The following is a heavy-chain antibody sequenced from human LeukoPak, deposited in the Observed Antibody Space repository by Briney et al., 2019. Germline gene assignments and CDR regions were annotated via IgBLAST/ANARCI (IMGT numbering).Heavy chain of an antibody. CDR1: RHSLSSGYY. J-gene: IGHJ4*02. CDR2: INHIGQT. V-gene: IGHV4-38-2*02. D-gene: IGHD5-24*01. CDR3: ARLYPPATRFDY. Sequence: SQTMSLTSTVSRHSLSSGYYWGCIRQHPGKGLECIGTINHIGQTFYNTSIKSRLTISVGPSTNHFSLKLTSVTAADTSVYYCARLYPPATRFDYWGQGTLVTVSS.